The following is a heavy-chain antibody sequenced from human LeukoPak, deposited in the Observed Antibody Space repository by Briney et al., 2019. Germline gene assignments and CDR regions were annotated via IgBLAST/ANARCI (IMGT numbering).Heavy chain of an antibody. J-gene: IGHJ4*02. Sequence: SQTLSLTCAVSGGSISSGGYSWSWIRQPPGKGLEWIGYIYHSGSTYYNPSLKSRVTISVDRFKNQFSLKLSSVTAADTAVYYCARYSSSWYKAYFDYWGQGTLVTVSS. CDR2: IYHSGST. CDR3: ARYSSSWYKAYFDY. CDR1: GGSISSGGYS. D-gene: IGHD6-13*01. V-gene: IGHV4-30-2*01.